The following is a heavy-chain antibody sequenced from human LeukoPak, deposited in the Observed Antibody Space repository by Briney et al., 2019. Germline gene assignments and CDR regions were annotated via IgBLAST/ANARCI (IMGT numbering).Heavy chain of an antibody. CDR3: ARGRGGYNPLDY. Sequence: SETLCLTCTVSGGSISSSNYYWDLIRQPPGKGLEWIGSIYYSGSTYYNPSLKSRVTISVDTSKNQFSLKLSSVTAADTAVYYCARGRGGYNPLDYWGQGTLVTVSS. CDR1: GGSISSSNYY. J-gene: IGHJ4*02. D-gene: IGHD5-24*01. V-gene: IGHV4-39*07. CDR2: IYYSGST.